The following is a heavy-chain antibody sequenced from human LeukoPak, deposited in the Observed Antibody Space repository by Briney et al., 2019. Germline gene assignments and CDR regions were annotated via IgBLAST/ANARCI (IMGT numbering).Heavy chain of an antibody. CDR2: IHYTGNT. Sequence: SETLSLTCTVFGGSISNFWGWIRPPPGKGLEWIGSIHYTGNTYYNASLKSRVTMSVDTSKNQLSLKLSSMTAADTAVYYCARHFSLGAFDIWGQGTMVSVSS. J-gene: IGHJ3*02. D-gene: IGHD3-16*01. CDR3: ARHFSLGAFDI. V-gene: IGHV4-39*01. CDR1: GGSISNF.